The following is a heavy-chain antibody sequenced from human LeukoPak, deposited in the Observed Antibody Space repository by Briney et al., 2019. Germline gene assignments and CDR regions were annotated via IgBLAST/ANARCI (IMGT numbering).Heavy chain of an antibody. J-gene: IGHJ4*02. D-gene: IGHD2-21*01. V-gene: IGHV3-7*01. CDR2: IKKDGREK. CDR3: ARLYLDSSLFDF. CDR1: GFTFTNYW. Sequence: GGSLRLSCAVSGFTFTNYWMGWVRQAPGKGLEWVANIKKDGREKYYVDSVKGRFTISRDNAKDSLYLQMNSLRVEDTALYYCARLYLDSSLFDFRGQGTLVTVSS.